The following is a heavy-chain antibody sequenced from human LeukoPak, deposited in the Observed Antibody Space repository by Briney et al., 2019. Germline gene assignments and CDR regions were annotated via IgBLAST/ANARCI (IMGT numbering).Heavy chain of an antibody. CDR3: ASLKRVWFGELLGAFDI. J-gene: IGHJ3*02. D-gene: IGHD3-10*01. Sequence: GGSLRLSCAASGFTFSSYAMSWVRQAPGKGLEWVSAISGSGGSTYYADSVKGRFTISRDNSKNTLYLQMNSLRAEDTAVYYCASLKRVWFGELLGAFDIWGQGTMVTVSS. CDR2: ISGSGGST. V-gene: IGHV3-23*01. CDR1: GFTFSSYA.